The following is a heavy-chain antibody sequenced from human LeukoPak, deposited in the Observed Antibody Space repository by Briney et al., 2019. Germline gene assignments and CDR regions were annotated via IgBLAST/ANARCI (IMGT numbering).Heavy chain of an antibody. J-gene: IGHJ4*02. V-gene: IGHV4-38-2*02. CDR2: VYHSGST. D-gene: IGHD5-12*01. Sequence: PSETLSLTCAVSGYSISSGYYWGWIRQPPGKGLEWIGSVYHSGSTYYNPSLKSRVTISVDTSKNQFSLKLSSVTAADTAVYYCAREAYSGYEIDYWSQGTLVTVSS. CDR1: GYSISSGYY. CDR3: AREAYSGYEIDY.